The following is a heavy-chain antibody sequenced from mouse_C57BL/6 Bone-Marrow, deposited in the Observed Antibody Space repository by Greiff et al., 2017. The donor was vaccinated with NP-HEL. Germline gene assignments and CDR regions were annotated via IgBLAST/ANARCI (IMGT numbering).Heavy chain of an antibody. J-gene: IGHJ2*01. CDR2: IYPRSGNT. D-gene: IGHD2-4*01. V-gene: IGHV1-81*01. Sequence: VQLQQSGAELARPGASVKLSCKASGYTFTSYGISWVKQRPGQGLEWIGEIYPRSGNTYYNEKFKGKATLTADKSSSTAYMELRSLTSEDSAVSVCAMSTRRGYIFDYWGQGTTLTVSS. CDR1: GYTFTSYG. CDR3: AMSTRRGYIFDY.